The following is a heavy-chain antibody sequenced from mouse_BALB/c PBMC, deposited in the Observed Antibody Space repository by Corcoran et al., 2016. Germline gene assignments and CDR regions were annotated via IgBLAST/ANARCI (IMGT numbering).Heavy chain of an antibody. V-gene: IGHV4-1*02. CDR2: INPDSSTI. J-gene: IGHJ3*01. Sequence: EVKLLESGGGLVQPGGSLKLSCAASGFDFSRYWMSWVRQAPGQGLEWIGEINPDSSTINYTPSLKDKFIIARDNAKNTLYLQMSKVRSEDTALYYCARLGYYGNSAYWGQGTLVTVSA. CDR1: GFDFSRYW. D-gene: IGHD2-1*01. CDR3: ARLGYYGNSAY.